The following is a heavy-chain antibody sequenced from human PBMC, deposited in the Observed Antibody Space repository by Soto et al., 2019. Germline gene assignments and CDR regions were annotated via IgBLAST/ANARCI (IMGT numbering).Heavy chain of an antibody. J-gene: IGHJ4*02. Sequence: QVQLQESGPGLVKPSQTLSLTCTVSDGSISSPNYYWHWIRQPPGKGLQWIGNIYYSRSTYNPSLKSRATISRDASKNQLSLKLSSVTAADTAVYYCAREGEYGDSDYWGQGTVVIVSS. D-gene: IGHD4-17*01. CDR3: AREGEYGDSDY. CDR2: IYYSRST. CDR1: DGSISSPNYY. V-gene: IGHV4-30-4*01.